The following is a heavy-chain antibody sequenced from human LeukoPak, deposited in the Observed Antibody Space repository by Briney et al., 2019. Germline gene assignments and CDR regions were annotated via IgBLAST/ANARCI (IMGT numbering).Heavy chain of an antibody. J-gene: IGHJ4*02. CDR3: AWEVWSGYEI. D-gene: IGHD3-3*01. CDR1: GFTFSSYG. Sequence: SGGSLRLSCAASGFTFSSYGMHWVRQAPGKGLEWVAFIRYDGSNKYYADSVKGRFTISRDNSKNTLYLQMNSLRAEDTAVYYCAWEVWSGYEIWGQGTLVTVSS. V-gene: IGHV3-30*02. CDR2: IRYDGSNK.